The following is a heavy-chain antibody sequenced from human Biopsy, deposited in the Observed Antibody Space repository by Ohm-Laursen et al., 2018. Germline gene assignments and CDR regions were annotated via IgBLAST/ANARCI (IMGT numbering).Heavy chain of an antibody. D-gene: IGHD4-23*01. V-gene: IGHV4-59*11. CDR1: GGSFTSHY. CDR2: ISYTGYT. Sequence: TLSLTCTVSGGSFTSHYSHWLPRPPQKALEGIGRISYTGYTSYNASLKSRVTIAVDTARNHFPLRSSSLTAADTAVYYCARGSNDFGGLYFPRWGQGTLLTVSP. CDR3: ARGSNDFGGLYFPR. J-gene: IGHJ4*02.